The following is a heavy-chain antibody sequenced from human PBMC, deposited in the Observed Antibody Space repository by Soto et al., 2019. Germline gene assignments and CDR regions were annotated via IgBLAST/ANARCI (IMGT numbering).Heavy chain of an antibody. Sequence: QAQLVQSGVEVKKAGASVKVSCKASGYTFSSYGISWARQAPGQGLEWMGWISDYNGNTQYAQKFQGRVFMTTDTATRTGYMGLRGLRSDDTAVYFCAREGYYSGSGTYSPPRFYGMDVWGQGTTVTVSS. CDR2: ISDYNGNT. CDR3: AREGYYSGSGTYSPPRFYGMDV. D-gene: IGHD3-10*01. CDR1: GYTFSSYG. J-gene: IGHJ6*02. V-gene: IGHV1-18*01.